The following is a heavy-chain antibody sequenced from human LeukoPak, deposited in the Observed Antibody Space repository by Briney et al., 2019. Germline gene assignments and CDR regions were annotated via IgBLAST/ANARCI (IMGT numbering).Heavy chain of an antibody. D-gene: IGHD3-22*01. V-gene: IGHV4-34*01. CDR1: GGSFSGYY. Sequence: PSETLSLTCAVYGGSFSGYYWSWIRQPPGKGLEWIGEINHSGSTNYNPSLKSRVTISVDTSKNQSSLKLSSVTAADTAVYYRARGGEDYYDSSGYYYAFDYWGQGTLVTVSS. CDR3: ARGGEDYYDSSGYYYAFDY. CDR2: INHSGST. J-gene: IGHJ4*02.